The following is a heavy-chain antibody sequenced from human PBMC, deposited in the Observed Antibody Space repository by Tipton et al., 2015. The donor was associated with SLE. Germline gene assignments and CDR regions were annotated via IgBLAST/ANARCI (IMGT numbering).Heavy chain of an antibody. CDR1: GFTFSSYA. V-gene: IGHV3-23*01. J-gene: IGHJ3*02. CDR2: ISGSGGST. D-gene: IGHD1-26*01. Sequence: GSLRLSCAASGFTFSSYAMSWVRQAPGKGLEWVSAISGSGGSTYYADSVKGRFTISRDNAKNSLYLQMNSLRAEDTAVYYCAREMGFRRAFDIWGQGTMVTVSS. CDR3: AREMGFRRAFDI.